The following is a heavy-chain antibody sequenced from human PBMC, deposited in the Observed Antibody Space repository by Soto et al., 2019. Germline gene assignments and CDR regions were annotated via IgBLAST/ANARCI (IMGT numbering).Heavy chain of an antibody. V-gene: IGHV4-39*01. CDR1: GGSISSSSYY. J-gene: IGHJ5*02. Sequence: QLQLQESGPGLVKPSETLSLTCTVSGGSISSSSYYWGWIRQPPGKGLEWIGSSYYSGITYYNPSHKRRVPISVERSKSQFSLKMSSVTAEDTAVYYCSRLYYEILNGYSGPTNRFDPWGQGTLVTVSS. CDR2: SYYSGIT. D-gene: IGHD3-9*01. CDR3: SRLYYEILNGYSGPTNRFDP.